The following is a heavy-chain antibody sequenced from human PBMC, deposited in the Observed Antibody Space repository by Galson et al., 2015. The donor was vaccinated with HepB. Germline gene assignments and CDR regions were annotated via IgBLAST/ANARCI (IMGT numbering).Heavy chain of an antibody. J-gene: IGHJ3*02. D-gene: IGHD3-10*01. CDR3: ARALRGAFDI. V-gene: IGHV3-30*04. Sequence: SLRLSCAASGFTFSSYAMHWVRQAPGKGLEWVAVISYDGSNKYYADSVKGRFTISRDNSKNTLYLQMNSLRAEDTAVYYWARALRGAFDIWGQGTMVTVSS. CDR2: ISYDGSNK. CDR1: GFTFSSYA.